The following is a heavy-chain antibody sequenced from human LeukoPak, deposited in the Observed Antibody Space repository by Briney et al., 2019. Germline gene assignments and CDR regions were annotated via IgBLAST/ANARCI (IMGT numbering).Heavy chain of an antibody. J-gene: IGHJ5*02. V-gene: IGHV3-20*04. Sequence: GGSLRLSCAASGFTFDEYGMNWVRQAPGKGLEWVSGINWNGSSTGYADSVQGRFTISRDNAKNSLYLQMNSLRVEDTALYYCAGAPARHRGPYYSISYGWFDTWGQGTLVTVSS. CDR2: INWNGSST. D-gene: IGHD3-10*01. CDR1: GFTFDEYG. CDR3: AGAPARHRGPYYSISYGWFDT.